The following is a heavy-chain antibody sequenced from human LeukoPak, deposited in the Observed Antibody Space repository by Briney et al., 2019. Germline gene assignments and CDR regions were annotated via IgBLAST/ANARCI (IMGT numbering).Heavy chain of an antibody. CDR1: GFTFSSYW. D-gene: IGHD3-10*01. J-gene: IGHJ3*02. CDR3: AIARNYYYGSGSYYLFAFDI. CDR2: INSDGSST. Sequence: GGSLRLSCAASGFTFSSYWMHWVRQAPGKGLVWVSRINSDGSSTSYADSVKGRFTISRDNAKNTLYLQMNSLRAEDTAVYYCAIARNYYYGSGSYYLFAFDIWGQGTMVTVSS. V-gene: IGHV3-74*01.